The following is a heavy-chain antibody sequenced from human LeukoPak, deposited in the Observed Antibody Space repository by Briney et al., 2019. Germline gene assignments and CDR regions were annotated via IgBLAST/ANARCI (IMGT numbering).Heavy chain of an antibody. J-gene: IGHJ6*02. CDR1: GGSISSSNW. Sequence: PSGTLSLTCAVSGGSISSSNWWSWVRQPPGKGLEWIGEIYHSGSTNYNPSLKSRVTISVDKSKNQFSLKLSSVTAADTAVYYVARDRFQGYCSSTSCYYGMDVWGQGTTVTVSS. V-gene: IGHV4-4*02. D-gene: IGHD2-2*01. CDR3: ARDRFQGYCSSTSCYYGMDV. CDR2: IYHSGST.